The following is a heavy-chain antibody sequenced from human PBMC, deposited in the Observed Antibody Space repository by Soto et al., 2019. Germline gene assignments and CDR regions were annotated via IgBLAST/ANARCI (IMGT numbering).Heavy chain of an antibody. CDR2: IIPIFGTA. D-gene: IGHD6-6*01. V-gene: IGHV1-69*01. CDR1: GGTFSSYA. J-gene: IGHJ6*02. CDR3: ARARNKYSSSSRWGMDV. Sequence: QVQLVQSGAEVKKPGSSVKVSCKASGGTFSSYAISWVRQAPGQGLEWMGGIIPIFGTANYAQKFQGRVTITADESTSTAYMELSSLRSEDTVVYYCARARNKYSSSSRWGMDVWGQGTTVTVSS.